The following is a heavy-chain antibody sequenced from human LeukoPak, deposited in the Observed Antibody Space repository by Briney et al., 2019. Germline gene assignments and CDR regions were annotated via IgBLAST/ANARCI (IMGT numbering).Heavy chain of an antibody. Sequence: GASVKVSCKASGYTFTSYDINWVRQATGQGLEWMGWMNPNSGNTGYVQKFQGGVTMTRNTSISTAYMELSSLRSEDTAVYYCARYPNSIGFDYWGQGTLVTVSS. CDR2: MNPNSGNT. V-gene: IGHV1-8*01. CDR1: GYTFTSYD. CDR3: ARYPNSIGFDY. D-gene: IGHD6-25*01. J-gene: IGHJ4*02.